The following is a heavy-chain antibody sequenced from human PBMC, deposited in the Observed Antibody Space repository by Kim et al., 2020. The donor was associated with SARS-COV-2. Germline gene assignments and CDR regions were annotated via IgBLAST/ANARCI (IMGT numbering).Heavy chain of an antibody. CDR3: AREAYLSGALALRYYYGMDV. J-gene: IGHJ6*02. CDR2: IIPSFGTA. V-gene: IGHV1-69*13. CDR1: GGTFSSYA. Sequence: SVKVSCKASGGTFSSYAISWVRQAPGQGLEWMGGIIPSFGTANYAQKFQGRVTITADESTSTAYMELSSLRSEDTAVYYCAREAYLSGALALRYYYGMDVWGQGTTLTVSS.